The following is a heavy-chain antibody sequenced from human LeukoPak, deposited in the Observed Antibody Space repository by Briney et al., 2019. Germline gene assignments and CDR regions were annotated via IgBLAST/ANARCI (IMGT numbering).Heavy chain of an antibody. D-gene: IGHD3-10*01. J-gene: IGHJ4*02. Sequence: GGSLRLSCAASGFTFSSYGMHWVRQAPGKGLEWAAVIWYDGSNKYYADSLKGRFTISRDNSKNTLYLQMNSLRSEDTAVYYCARDSRGYQGEADHWGQGTLVTVSS. CDR1: GFTFSSYG. CDR2: IWYDGSNK. V-gene: IGHV3-33*01. CDR3: ARDSRGYQGEADH.